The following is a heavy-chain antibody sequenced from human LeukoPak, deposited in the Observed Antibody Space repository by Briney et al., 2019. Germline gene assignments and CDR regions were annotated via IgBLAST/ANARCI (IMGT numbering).Heavy chain of an antibody. V-gene: IGHV4-34*01. D-gene: IGHD6-6*01. CDR1: GGSFSGYY. CDR2: INHSGST. J-gene: IGHJ4*02. CDR3: VTSIAARPYYFDY. Sequence: SETLSLTCAVYGGSFSGYYWSWIRQPPGKGLEWIGEINHSGSTNYNPSLKSRVTISVDTSKNQFSLKLSSVTAADTAVYYCVTSIAARPYYFDYWGQGTLVTVSS.